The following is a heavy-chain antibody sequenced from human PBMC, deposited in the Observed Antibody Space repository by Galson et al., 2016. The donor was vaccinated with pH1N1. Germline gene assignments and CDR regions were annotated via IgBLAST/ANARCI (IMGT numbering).Heavy chain of an antibody. D-gene: IGHD3-22*01. CDR1: GFTFRTYA. Sequence: SLRLSCAASGFTFRTYAMHWVRQPPGKGLEYVSGINNIGSSTYYASSFKGRFTISRDNSKNTLYLQMGSRRPEDMAVYYCTRGDYYHSSGFGYWGQGTLVTVSS. CDR2: INNIGSST. CDR3: TRGDYYHSSGFGY. V-gene: IGHV3-64*01. J-gene: IGHJ4*02.